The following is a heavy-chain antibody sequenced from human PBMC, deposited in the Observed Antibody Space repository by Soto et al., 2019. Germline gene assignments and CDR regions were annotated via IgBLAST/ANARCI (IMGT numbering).Heavy chain of an antibody. V-gene: IGHV4-34*01. D-gene: IGHD5-12*01. CDR3: ARGPRKYSGYKVEY. Sequence: SETLSLTCAVYGGSFSGYYWSWIRQPPGKGLEWIGEINHSGSTNYNPSLKSRVTISVDTSKNQFSLKLSSVTAADTAVYYCARGPRKYSGYKVEYWGQGTLVTVSS. CDR2: INHSGST. CDR1: GGSFSGYY. J-gene: IGHJ4*02.